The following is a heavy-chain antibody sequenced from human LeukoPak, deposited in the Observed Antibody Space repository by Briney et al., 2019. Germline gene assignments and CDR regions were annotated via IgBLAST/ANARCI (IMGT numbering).Heavy chain of an antibody. CDR1: GFTFSRYG. CDR2: IWYDGSKK. J-gene: IGHJ3*02. Sequence: AGRSLRLSCAASGFTFSRYGMHWVRQAPGKGLEWVALIWYDGSKKYYADSVKGRFTISRDDSKNTLYLQMNSLRAEDTAVYYCARDATTHTIGWYDDASDIWGHGTMVTVSS. D-gene: IGHD6-19*01. CDR3: ARDATTHTIGWYDDASDI. V-gene: IGHV3-33*01.